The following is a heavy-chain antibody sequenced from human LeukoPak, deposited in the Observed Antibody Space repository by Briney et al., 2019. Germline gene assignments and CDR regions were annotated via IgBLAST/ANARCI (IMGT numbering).Heavy chain of an antibody. J-gene: IGHJ2*01. CDR3: ARDRYTVVSWYFDL. CDR2: IYYSGST. CDR1: GGSISSGGYY. V-gene: IGHV4-31*03. Sequence: SETLSLTCTVSGGSISSGGYYWSWIRQHPGKGLEWIGYIYYSGSTYYNPSLKSRVTISVDTSKNQFSLKLSSVTAANTAVYYCARDRYTVVSWYFDLWGRGTLVTVSS. D-gene: IGHD4-23*01.